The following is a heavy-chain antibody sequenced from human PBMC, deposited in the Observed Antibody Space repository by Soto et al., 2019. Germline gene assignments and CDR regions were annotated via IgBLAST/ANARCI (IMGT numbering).Heavy chain of an antibody. J-gene: IGHJ4*02. CDR2: IWYDGSNK. V-gene: IGHV3-33*01. Sequence: QVQLVESGGGMVQPGRSLRLSCAASGFTFSSYGMHWVRQAPGKGLEWVAVIWYDGSNKYYADSVKGRFTISRDNSKNTLYLQMNSLRAEDTAVYYCARGELAYCGGDCYSGYFDYWGQGTLVTVSS. D-gene: IGHD2-21*02. CDR1: GFTFSSYG. CDR3: ARGELAYCGGDCYSGYFDY.